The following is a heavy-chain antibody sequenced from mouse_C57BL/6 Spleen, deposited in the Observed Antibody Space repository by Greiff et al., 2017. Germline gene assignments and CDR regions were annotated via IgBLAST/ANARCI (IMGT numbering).Heavy chain of an antibody. CDR2: IDPETGGT. CDR3: TRGGYYGSGGFAY. CDR1: GYTFTDYE. Sequence: VQLQQSGAELVRPGASVTLSCKASGYTFTDYEMHWVKQTPVHGLEWIGAIDPETGGTAYNQKFTGKAILTADKSSSTAYMELRSLTSEDSAVYYCTRGGYYGSGGFAYWGQGTLVTVAA. J-gene: IGHJ3*01. D-gene: IGHD1-1*01. V-gene: IGHV1-15*01.